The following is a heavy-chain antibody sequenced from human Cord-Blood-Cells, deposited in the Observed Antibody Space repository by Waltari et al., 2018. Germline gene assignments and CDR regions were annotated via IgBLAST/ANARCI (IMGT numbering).Heavy chain of an antibody. J-gene: IGHJ3*02. Sequence: QVQLVQSGAEVKKPGASVKVSCKASGYTFTGYYMHWVRQAPGQGLEWMGWINPNSGGTNDAQKFQGWVTMTRDTSISTAYMELSRLRSDDTAVYYCARDTRSGDLGAFDIWGQGTMVTVSS. V-gene: IGHV1-2*04. CDR3: ARDTRSGDLGAFDI. D-gene: IGHD7-27*01. CDR1: GYTFTGYY. CDR2: INPNSGGT.